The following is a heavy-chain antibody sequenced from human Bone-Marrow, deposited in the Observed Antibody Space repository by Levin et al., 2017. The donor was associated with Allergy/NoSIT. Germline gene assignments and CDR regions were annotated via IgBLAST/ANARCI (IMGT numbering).Heavy chain of an antibody. V-gene: IGHV4-34*01. Sequence: GSLRLSCAVYGGSFSGYYWSWIRQPPGKGLEWIGEINHSGSTNYNPSLKSRVTISVDTSKNQFSLKLSSVTAADTAVYYCARVGRNDYWGQGTLVTVSS. CDR3: ARVGRNDY. CDR2: INHSGST. J-gene: IGHJ4*02. D-gene: IGHD1-14*01. CDR1: GGSFSGYY.